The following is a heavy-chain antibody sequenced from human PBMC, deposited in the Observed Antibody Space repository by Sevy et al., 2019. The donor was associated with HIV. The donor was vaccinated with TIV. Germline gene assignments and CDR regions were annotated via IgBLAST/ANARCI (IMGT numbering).Heavy chain of an antibody. V-gene: IGHV4-59*01. Sequence: SETLSLTCTVSGGSISSYYWSWIRQPPGKGLEWIGYIYYSGSTNYNPSLKSRVTISVNTSKNQFSLKLSSVTAADTAVYYCARVTGYYYYYMDVWGKGTTVTVSS. CDR2: IYYSGST. CDR1: GGSISSYY. D-gene: IGHD3-9*01. CDR3: ARVTGYYYYYMDV. J-gene: IGHJ6*03.